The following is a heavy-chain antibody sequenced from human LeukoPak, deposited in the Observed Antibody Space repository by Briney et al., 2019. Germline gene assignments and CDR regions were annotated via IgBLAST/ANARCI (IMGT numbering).Heavy chain of an antibody. J-gene: IGHJ6*02. Sequence: GGSLRLSCAASGFTFHAFEMHGVRQAPGKGLEGVALIKSDGGKTDYTDSVRGRFTISRDNGKNSLYLQMNRLRSEDTALYYCATWAFYHGLDVWGQGTTVTVSS. CDR1: GFTFHAFE. D-gene: IGHD1-26*01. V-gene: IGHV3-43*01. CDR2: IKSDGGKT. CDR3: ATWAFYHGLDV.